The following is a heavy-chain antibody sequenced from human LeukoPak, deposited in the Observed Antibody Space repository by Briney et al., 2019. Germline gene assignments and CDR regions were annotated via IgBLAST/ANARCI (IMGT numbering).Heavy chain of an antibody. V-gene: IGHV4-39*01. CDR1: AGSISSSSYS. D-gene: IGHD3-3*01. J-gene: IGHJ4*02. CDR2: IYYSGGT. Sequence: PSETLSLTCTVSAGSISSSSYSWGWIRQPPGKGLECIGRIYYSGGTYYNPSLKSRFTISVDTSKNQFSRKLSSVTPADTAVYYCARVVSGDFWSSYYTFRDYFDYWAQGTLVTVSS. CDR3: ARVVSGDFWSSYYTFRDYFDY.